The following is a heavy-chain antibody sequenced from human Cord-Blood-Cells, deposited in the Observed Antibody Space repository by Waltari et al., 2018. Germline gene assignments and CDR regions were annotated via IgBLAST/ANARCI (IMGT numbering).Heavy chain of an antibody. CDR1: GFTFSSYW. CDR2: IKPDGSEK. CDR3: ASTNDAFDI. V-gene: IGHV3-7*01. D-gene: IGHD2-8*01. J-gene: IGHJ3*02. Sequence: EVQLVESGGGLVQPGGSLRLSCAASGFTFSSYWMSWVRQAPGQGVEWVANIKPDGSEKYYVDSVKGRFTISIDNAKNSLYLQMISMRAEDTAVYYCASTNDAFDIWGQGTMVTVSS.